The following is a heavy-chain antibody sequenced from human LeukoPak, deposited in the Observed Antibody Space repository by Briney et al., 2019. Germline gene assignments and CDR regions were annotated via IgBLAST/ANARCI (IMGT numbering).Heavy chain of an antibody. CDR3: ASSVGSGYYLAYGMDV. CDR2: IIPIFGTA. Sequence: GASVKVSCKASGGTFSSYAISWVRQAPGQGLEWMGGIIPIFGTANYAQKFQGRVTITADESTSTAYMELSSLRSEDTAVYYCASSVGSGYYLAYGMDVWGQGTTVTVSS. V-gene: IGHV1-69*13. CDR1: GGTFSSYA. J-gene: IGHJ6*02. D-gene: IGHD3-3*01.